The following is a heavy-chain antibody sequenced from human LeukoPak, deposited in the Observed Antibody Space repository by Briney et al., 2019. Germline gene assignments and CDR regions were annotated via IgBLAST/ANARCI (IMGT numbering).Heavy chain of an antibody. CDR2: INTNTGNP. CDR3: ARVGRPFYYYYMDV. D-gene: IGHD6-6*01. V-gene: IGHV7-4-1*02. CDR1: GYTFNNYA. Sequence: GASVKVSCKASGYTFNNYAMHWVRQAPGQGLEWMGWINTNTGNPTFAQGFTGRFIFSFDTSVSTAYLQISSLKAEDTAIYYCARVGRPFYYYYMDVWGKGTTVTVSS. J-gene: IGHJ6*03.